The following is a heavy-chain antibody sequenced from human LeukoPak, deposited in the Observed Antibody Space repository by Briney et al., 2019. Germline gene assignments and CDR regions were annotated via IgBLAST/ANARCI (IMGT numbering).Heavy chain of an antibody. CDR2: INTNTGNP. CDR1: GYTFTSYA. Sequence: ASVKVSCKASGYTFTSYAMNWVRQAPGQGLEWMGWINTNTGNPTYAQGFTGRFVFSLDTSVSTAYLQISSLKAEDTAVYYCARVVAGINYYYYMDVWGQRDHGHRLL. CDR3: ARVVAGINYYYYMDV. V-gene: IGHV7-4-1*02. J-gene: IGHJ6*03. D-gene: IGHD6-19*01.